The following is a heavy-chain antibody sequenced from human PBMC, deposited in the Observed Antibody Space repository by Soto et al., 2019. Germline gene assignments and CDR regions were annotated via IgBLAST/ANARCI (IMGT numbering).Heavy chain of an antibody. V-gene: IGHV3-23*01. Sequence: GGSLRLSCIASGFTFEDHAMHWVRQSPGKGLEWVSTFSGSGGNIYYGESVKGRFTISRDDPKNTLYLDMNSLRVEDTAVYYCAKDPPWTVGPLAMDVWGQGTTVTVSS. CDR2: FSGSGGNI. CDR1: GFTFEDHA. D-gene: IGHD2-2*01. J-gene: IGHJ6*02. CDR3: AKDPPWTVGPLAMDV.